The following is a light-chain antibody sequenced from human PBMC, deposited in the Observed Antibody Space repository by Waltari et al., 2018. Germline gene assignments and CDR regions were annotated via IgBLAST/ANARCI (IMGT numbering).Light chain of an antibody. CDR1: SGHSSYA. Sequence: QPVVTQSSSASASLGASVKLTCTLDSGHSSYAVAWYQLQAEKGPRFLMKINSEGSHSKGDEIADRFSGSSSGAERFLSISIVQSEDEADYYCQTWGTGFVIFGGGTKLTVL. J-gene: IGLJ2*01. CDR3: QTWGTGFVI. V-gene: IGLV4-69*02. CDR2: INSEGSH.